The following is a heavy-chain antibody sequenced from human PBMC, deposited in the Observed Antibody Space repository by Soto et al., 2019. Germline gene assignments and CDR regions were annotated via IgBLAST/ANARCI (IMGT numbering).Heavy chain of an antibody. Sequence: GGSLRLSCAASGFTFSSYGMHWVRQAPGKGLEWVAVIWYDGSNKYYADSVKGRFTISRDNSKNTLYLQMNSLRAEDTAVYYCAREGYDFWSGLHYYYYGMDVWGQGTTVTVSS. J-gene: IGHJ6*02. D-gene: IGHD3-3*01. CDR2: IWYDGSNK. CDR3: AREGYDFWSGLHYYYYGMDV. CDR1: GFTFSSYG. V-gene: IGHV3-33*01.